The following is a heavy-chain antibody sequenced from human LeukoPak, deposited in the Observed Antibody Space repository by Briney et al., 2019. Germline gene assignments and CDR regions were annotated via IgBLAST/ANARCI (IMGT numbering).Heavy chain of an antibody. CDR3: TRYTFRAVDI. D-gene: IGHD3-16*01. V-gene: IGHV3-53*01. Sequence: GGSLGLSCAASGLTVSSNYMTWVRQAPGKGLEWVSNIYAGGDTHYADFVRGRFTISRDNSNNTLYLQMNSLRAEDTAVYYCTRYTFRAVDIWGQGTMVTVSS. CDR2: IYAGGDT. J-gene: IGHJ3*02. CDR1: GLTVSSNY.